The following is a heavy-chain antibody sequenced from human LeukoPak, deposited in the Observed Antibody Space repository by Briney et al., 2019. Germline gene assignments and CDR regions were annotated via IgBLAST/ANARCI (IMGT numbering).Heavy chain of an antibody. V-gene: IGHV4-61*02. D-gene: IGHD3-22*01. J-gene: IGHJ5*02. CDR3: ARGYPSLIGNNWFDP. Sequence: SQTLSLTCTVSGGSISSGSYYWSWIRQPAGKGLEWIGRIYTSGSTNYNPSLESRVTISVDTSKNQFSLKLSSVTAADTAVYYCARGYPSLIGNNWFDPWGQGTLVTVSS. CDR1: GGSISSGSYY. CDR2: IYTSGST.